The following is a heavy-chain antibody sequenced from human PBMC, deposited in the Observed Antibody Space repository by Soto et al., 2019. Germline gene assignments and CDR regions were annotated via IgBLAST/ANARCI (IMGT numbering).Heavy chain of an antibody. D-gene: IGHD3-3*01. CDR1: GGSISSYY. CDR3: TRDTYSFWSGPSFFSF. V-gene: IGHV4-59*01. CDR2: IYYSGST. Sequence: PSETLSLTCTVSGGSISSYYWSWIRQPPGKGLEWIGYIYYSGSTNYNPSLKSRVTISVDTSKNQFSLKLSSVTAADTALYRCTRDTYSFWSGPSFFSFWGQGTLVTVSS. J-gene: IGHJ4*02.